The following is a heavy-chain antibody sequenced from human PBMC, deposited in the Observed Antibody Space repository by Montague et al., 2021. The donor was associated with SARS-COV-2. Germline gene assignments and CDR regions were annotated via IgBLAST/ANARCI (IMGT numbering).Heavy chain of an antibody. CDR1: GTSITSYY. V-gene: IGHV4-59*01. Sequence: SETLSLTCSVSGTSITSYYWNWIRQPPGKGLEWIGYISDSGSTNXSPSLKSRVTMSVDTSKNQMSLKLTSVTAADTAVYSCARGCLSYFGAGSHCYGMDVWGQGTTVTVSS. CDR3: ARGCLSYFGAGSHCYGMDV. CDR2: ISDSGST. D-gene: IGHD3-10*01. J-gene: IGHJ6*02.